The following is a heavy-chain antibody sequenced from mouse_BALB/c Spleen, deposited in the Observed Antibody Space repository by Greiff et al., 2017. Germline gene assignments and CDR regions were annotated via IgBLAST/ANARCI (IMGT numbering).Heavy chain of an antibody. J-gene: IGHJ2*01. V-gene: IGHV5-6-5*01. CDR1: GFTFSSYA. CDR2: ISSGGST. D-gene: IGHD1-1*01. CDR3: ARGPVRDFDY. Sequence: EVKLMESGGGLVKPGGSLKLSCAASGFTFSSYAMSWVRQTPEKRLEWVASISSGGSTYYPDSVKGRFTISRDNARNIPYLQMTSLRSEDTAMYYCARGPVRDFDYWGQGTTLTVSS.